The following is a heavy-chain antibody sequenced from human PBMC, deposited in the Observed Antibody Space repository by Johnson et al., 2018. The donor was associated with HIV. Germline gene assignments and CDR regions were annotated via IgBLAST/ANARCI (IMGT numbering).Heavy chain of an antibody. Sequence: VQLVESGGGFVQPGGSLTLSCVASGFTISGNYMSWVRQAPGKGLEWVSIIYSGGSTYYADSVKGRFTISRDNSKNTLYLQMNSLRAEDTAVYYCARVPPGIAKDGAFDIWGQGTMVTVSS. V-gene: IGHV3-66*01. CDR3: ARVPPGIAKDGAFDI. CDR2: IYSGGST. J-gene: IGHJ3*02. D-gene: IGHD6-13*01. CDR1: GFTISGNY.